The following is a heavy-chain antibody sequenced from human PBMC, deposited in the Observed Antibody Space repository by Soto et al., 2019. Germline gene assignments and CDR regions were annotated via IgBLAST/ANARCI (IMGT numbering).Heavy chain of an antibody. CDR3: ATSPRAESGLFDI. V-gene: IGHV4-59*01. CDR2: IYYSGST. J-gene: IGHJ3*02. D-gene: IGHD6-25*01. Sequence: SETLSLTCTVSGGSISSYYWSWIRQPPGKGLEWIGYIYYSGSTNYNPSLKSRVTISVDTSKNQFSLKLSSVTAADTAVYYCATSPRAESGLFDIRGQGTMVTVSS. CDR1: GGSISSYY.